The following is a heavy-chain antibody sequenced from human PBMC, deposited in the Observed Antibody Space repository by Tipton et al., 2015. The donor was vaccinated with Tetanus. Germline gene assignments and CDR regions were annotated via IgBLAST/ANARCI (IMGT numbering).Heavy chain of an antibody. V-gene: IGHV4-31*03. Sequence: TLSLTCTVSGGSISSGGYYWSWIRQHPGKGLEWIGYIYYSGSTYYNPSLKSRVTISVDTSKNQFSLKLSSVTTADTAVYYCARHNPSGLWFGELDSSFDYWGQGTLVTVSS. D-gene: IGHD3-10*01. CDR3: ARHNPSGLWFGELDSSFDY. J-gene: IGHJ4*02. CDR2: IYYSGST. CDR1: GGSISSGGYY.